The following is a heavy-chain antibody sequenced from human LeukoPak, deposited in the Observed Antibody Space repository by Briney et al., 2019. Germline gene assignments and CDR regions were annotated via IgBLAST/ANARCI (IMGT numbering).Heavy chain of an antibody. CDR3: ARTRDSGFTTDAFDI. Sequence: GGSLRLPCAASGFTFDDYGMTWVRQVPGKGLEWVSGINWNGGSTGYADSVKGRFTISRDNAKNSLYLQMNSLRAEDTALYFCARTRDSGFTTDAFDIWGQGTLVTVSS. V-gene: IGHV3-20*04. D-gene: IGHD1-14*01. CDR2: INWNGGST. CDR1: GFTFDDYG. J-gene: IGHJ3*02.